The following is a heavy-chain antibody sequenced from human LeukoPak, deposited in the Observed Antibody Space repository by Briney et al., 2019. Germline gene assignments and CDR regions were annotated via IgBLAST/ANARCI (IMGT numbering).Heavy chain of an antibody. CDR2: IWYDGSNQ. Sequence: GGSLRLSCAASGFSFSTYAMHWVGQAPGKGLGWVAVIWYDGSNQYYADSVKGRFTISRDNSKNTLHLQMNSLRAEDTAVYYCARGAGIAGTSTWYFQHWGQGTLVTVSS. CDR1: GFSFSTYA. J-gene: IGHJ1*01. CDR3: ARGAGIAGTSTWYFQH. V-gene: IGHV3-33*01. D-gene: IGHD1-26*01.